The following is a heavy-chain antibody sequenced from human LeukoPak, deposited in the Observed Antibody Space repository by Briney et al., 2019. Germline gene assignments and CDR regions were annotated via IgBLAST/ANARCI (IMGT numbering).Heavy chain of an antibody. CDR1: GFTFDDYA. D-gene: IGHD4-17*01. Sequence: GGSLRLSCAASGFTFDDYAMHWVRQAPGKGLEWVSGISWNSGSIGYADSVKGRFTISRDNAKNSLYLQMNSLRAEDTALYYRAKDRDGDYEFYFDYWGQGTLVTVSS. J-gene: IGHJ4*02. V-gene: IGHV3-9*01. CDR3: AKDRDGDYEFYFDY. CDR2: ISWNSGSI.